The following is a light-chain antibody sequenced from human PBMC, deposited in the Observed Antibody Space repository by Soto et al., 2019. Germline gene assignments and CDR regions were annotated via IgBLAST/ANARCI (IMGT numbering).Light chain of an antibody. Sequence: QSALTQPTSVSGSPGQSITISCTGTSSDVGGHNYVSWYQHHPGKAPKLMICDVSDRPSGVSNPFSGSKSANTPSLTISGFQAEDEADYYSSSYTSSSTPWVSGTGTKVTVL. CDR1: SSDVGGHNY. CDR3: SSYTSSSTPWV. V-gene: IGLV2-14*03. J-gene: IGLJ1*01. CDR2: DVS.